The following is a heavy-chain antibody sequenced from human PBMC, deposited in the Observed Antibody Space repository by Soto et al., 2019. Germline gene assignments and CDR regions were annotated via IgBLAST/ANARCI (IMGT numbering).Heavy chain of an antibody. Sequence: GGSLRLSCAASGFTFSSYAMSWVRQAPGKGLEWVSAISGSGGSTYYADSVKGRFTISRDNSKNTLYLQMNSLRAEDTAVYYCAKDLGYYDSSGYYYVTLDYWGQGTLVTVSS. J-gene: IGHJ4*02. CDR1: GFTFSSYA. D-gene: IGHD3-22*01. CDR3: AKDLGYYDSSGYYYVTLDY. V-gene: IGHV3-23*01. CDR2: ISGSGGST.